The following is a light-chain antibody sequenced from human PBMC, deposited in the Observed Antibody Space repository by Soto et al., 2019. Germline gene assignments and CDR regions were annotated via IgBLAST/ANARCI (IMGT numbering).Light chain of an antibody. CDR2: GAS. J-gene: IGKJ2*01. V-gene: IGKV3-20*01. CDR1: QSVSTSY. Sequence: EIVLTQSPGTLSLSPGESATLSCRASQSVSTSYLAWYQQRPGQAPRLLTYGASNRATGIPDRFSGSGSGTDFTLTISRLEPEDFAVYYCQQHVTSPYAFGQGTKLEIQ. CDR3: QQHVTSPYA.